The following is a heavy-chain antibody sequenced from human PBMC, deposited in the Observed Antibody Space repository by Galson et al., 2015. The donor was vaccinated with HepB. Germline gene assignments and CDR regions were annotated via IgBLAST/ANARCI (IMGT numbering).Heavy chain of an antibody. Sequence: SLRLSCAASGFTFSNAWMSWVRQAPGKGLEWVGRIKSKTDGGTTDYAAPVKGRFTTSRDDSKNTLYLQMNSLKTEDTAVYYCTRDNHYDFWSGYDYYYYYYMDVWGKGTTVTVSS. CDR2: IKSKTDGGTT. CDR3: TRDNHYDFWSGYDYYYYYYMDV. V-gene: IGHV3-15*01. J-gene: IGHJ6*03. D-gene: IGHD3-3*01. CDR1: GFTFSNAW.